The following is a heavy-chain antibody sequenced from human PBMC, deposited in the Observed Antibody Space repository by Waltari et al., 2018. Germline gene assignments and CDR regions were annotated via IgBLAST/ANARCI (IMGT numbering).Heavy chain of an antibody. J-gene: IGHJ3*02. V-gene: IGHV3-74*01. CDR2: INVDGSYI. D-gene: IGHD3-22*01. CDR1: GFTFSDYW. Sequence: EVQLVEAGGDILRPGGSLRLSCAASGFTFSDYWIHWVRQVPGKGLVWVSRINVDGSYISYSDSVRGRFTISRDNAKNSLYLQMNSLRPEDTAVYYCARDQWFAFDIWGQGTMVTVSS. CDR3: ARDQWFAFDI.